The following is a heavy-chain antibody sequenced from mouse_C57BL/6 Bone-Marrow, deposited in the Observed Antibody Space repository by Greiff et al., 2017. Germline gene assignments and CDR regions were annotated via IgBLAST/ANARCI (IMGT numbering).Heavy chain of an antibody. CDR3: ARAAITTVVPYAMDY. CDR2: ISYDGSN. D-gene: IGHD1-1*01. J-gene: IGHJ4*01. V-gene: IGHV3-6*01. CDR1: GYSITSGYY. Sequence: EVKLMESGPGLVKPSQSLSLTCSVTGYSITSGYYWNWIRQFPGNKLEWMGYISYDGSNNYNPSLKNRISITRDTSKNQFFLKLNSVTTEDTATYYCARAAITTVVPYAMDYWGQGTSVTVSS.